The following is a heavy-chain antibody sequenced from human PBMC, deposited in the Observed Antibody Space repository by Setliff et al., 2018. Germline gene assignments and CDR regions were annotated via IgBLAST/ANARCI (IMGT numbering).Heavy chain of an antibody. CDR1: GFTFSTYW. Sequence: GGSLRLSCAASGFTFSTYWMTWVRQAPGKGLECVANIKKDGSETHYVDSVKGRFIISRDNAKDSLYLQMNSLRGEDTAVYYCAREIWDFYDDSWSGSSDYWGQGTLVTVSS. CDR3: AREIWDFYDDSWSGSSDY. D-gene: IGHD3-3*01. J-gene: IGHJ4*02. CDR2: IKKDGSET. V-gene: IGHV3-7*03.